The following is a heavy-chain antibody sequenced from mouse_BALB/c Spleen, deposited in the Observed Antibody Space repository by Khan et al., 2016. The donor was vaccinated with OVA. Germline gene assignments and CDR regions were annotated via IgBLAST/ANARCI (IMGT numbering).Heavy chain of an antibody. V-gene: IGHV5-6*01. CDR1: GFTFSSYS. D-gene: IGHD4-1*01. CDR2: ISSGGDYT. Sequence: EVELVESGGDLVKPGGSLKLSCAASGFTFSSYSMSWVRQTPDKRLEWVASISSGGDYTYYPDSVKGRFTISRDNAKNTLYLQMSDLKSEDTAMYYCADYLTGSVANWGQGTLVTVSA. CDR3: ADYLTGSVAN. J-gene: IGHJ3*01.